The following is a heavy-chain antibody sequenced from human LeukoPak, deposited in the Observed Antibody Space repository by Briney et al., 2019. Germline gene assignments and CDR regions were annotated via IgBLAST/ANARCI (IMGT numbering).Heavy chain of an antibody. CDR1: GFTSTSYG. J-gene: IGHJ4*02. CDR2: IWSDGSKT. V-gene: IGHV3-33*01. D-gene: IGHD2-8*01. Sequence: PGGSLRLSCAASGFTSTSYGMRWVRQAPGKGLEWVAVIWSDGSKTYYVDSVKGRFTISRDYSKNTLYLQMSSLRAEDTAVYYCARAGASNEFDYWGQGTLVTVSS. CDR3: ARAGASNEFDY.